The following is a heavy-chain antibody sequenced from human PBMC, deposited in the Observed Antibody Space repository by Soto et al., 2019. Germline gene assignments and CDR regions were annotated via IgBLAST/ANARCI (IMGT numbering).Heavy chain of an antibody. D-gene: IGHD3-10*01. V-gene: IGHV1-3*01. CDR1: GYTFTSYA. CDR2: INAGNGNT. Sequence: ASVKVSCKASGYTFTSYAMHWVRQAPGQRLEWMGWINAGNGNTKYSQKFQGRVTITRDTSASTAYMELSSLRSGDTAVYYCARAPMVRGFISSYCYMDVWGKGTTVTVSS. CDR3: ARAPMVRGFISSYCYMDV. J-gene: IGHJ6*03.